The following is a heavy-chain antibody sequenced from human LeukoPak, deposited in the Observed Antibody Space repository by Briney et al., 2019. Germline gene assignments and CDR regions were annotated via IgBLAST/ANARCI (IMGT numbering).Heavy chain of an antibody. CDR2: ISGSGGSI. CDR3: AKDRHWGTRHYGMDV. V-gene: IGHV3-23*01. D-gene: IGHD2-2*01. CDR1: GFTFSSYA. Sequence: GGSLRLSCAASGFTFSSYAMSWVRQAPGKGLEWVSAISGSGGSIYYADSVKGRFTISKDNSKNTLYPQMNSLRAEDTAVYYCAKDRHWGTRHYGMDVWGQGTTVTVSS. J-gene: IGHJ6*02.